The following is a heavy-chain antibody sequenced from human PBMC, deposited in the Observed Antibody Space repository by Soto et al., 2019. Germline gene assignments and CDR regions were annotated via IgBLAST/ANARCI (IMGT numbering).Heavy chain of an antibody. CDR3: ARRGRHPRDY. D-gene: IGHD3-10*01. J-gene: IGHJ4*02. CDR1: GGSFSGYY. CDR2: INHSGST. Sequence: SETLSLTCAVYGGSFSGYYWSWIRQPPGKGLEWIGEINHSGSTNYNPSLKSRVTISVDTSKNQFSLKLSSVTAADTAVYYCARRGRHPRDYWGQGTLVTVSS. V-gene: IGHV4-34*01.